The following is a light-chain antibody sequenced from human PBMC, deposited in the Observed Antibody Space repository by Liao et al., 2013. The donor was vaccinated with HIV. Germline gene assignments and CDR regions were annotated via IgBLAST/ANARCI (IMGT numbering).Light chain of an antibody. Sequence: SYELTQPPSVSVSPGQTATITCSGDALPTQYTHWYQQRPSQAPVLIIYKDTERPSGIPERFSGSTSGTTVTLTISGVQAEDEADYFCQSADSSGTYVVFGGGTKLTVL. CDR2: KDT. CDR1: ALPTQY. J-gene: IGLJ3*02. V-gene: IGLV3-25*03. CDR3: QSADSSGTYVV.